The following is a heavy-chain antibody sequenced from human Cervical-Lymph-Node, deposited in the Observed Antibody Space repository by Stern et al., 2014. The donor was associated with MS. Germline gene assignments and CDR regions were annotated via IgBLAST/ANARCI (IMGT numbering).Heavy chain of an antibody. CDR2: ISHDGSNK. CDR3: VRTESFYYYDGMDV. Sequence: QVQLVESGGGVVPPGRSLRLSCEDSGSTFSKSAMHWVRQAPGKGLEWVAVISHDGSNKQYGDSVKGRLAISRDNSRNTLSLEIYSLRAEDTAVYYCVRTESFYYYDGMDVWGHGTTVIVSS. CDR1: GSTFSKSA. J-gene: IGHJ6*02. V-gene: IGHV3-30*09.